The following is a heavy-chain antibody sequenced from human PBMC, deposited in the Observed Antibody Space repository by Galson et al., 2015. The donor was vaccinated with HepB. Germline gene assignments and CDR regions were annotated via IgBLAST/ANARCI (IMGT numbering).Heavy chain of an antibody. Sequence: LSLTCTVSGGSISSYYWSWIRQPPGKGLERIGYIYYSGSTNYNPSLRSRVTISVDTSKNQFSLKLSSVTAADTAVYYCASLGRDGYNLHFGHWGQGTLVTVSS. CDR3: ASLGRDGYNLHFGH. D-gene: IGHD5-24*01. CDR2: IYYSGST. CDR1: GGSISSYY. J-gene: IGHJ4*02. V-gene: IGHV4-59*08.